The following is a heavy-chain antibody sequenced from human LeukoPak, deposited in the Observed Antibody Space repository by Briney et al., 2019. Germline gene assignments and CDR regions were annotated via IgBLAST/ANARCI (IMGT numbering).Heavy chain of an antibody. CDR2: INPSGGST. CDR3: AREGGMVRGVIIDYYMDV. Sequence: ASVKVSCKASGYTFTSYYMHWVRQAPGQGLEWMGIINPSGGSTSYAQKFQGRVTMTRDTSTSTVYMELSSLRYEDTAVYYCAREGGMVRGVIIDYYMDVWGKGTTVTISS. D-gene: IGHD3-10*01. J-gene: IGHJ6*03. CDR1: GYTFTSYY. V-gene: IGHV1-46*01.